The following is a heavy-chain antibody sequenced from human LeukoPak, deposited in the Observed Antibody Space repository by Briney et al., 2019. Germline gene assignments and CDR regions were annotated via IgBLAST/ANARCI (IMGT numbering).Heavy chain of an antibody. CDR1: GFTFSSYA. J-gene: IGHJ6*03. V-gene: IGHV3-23*01. Sequence: GGSLRLSCAASGFTFSSYAMSCVRQAPGKGLEWVSAISGSGGSTYYADSVKGRFTISRDNSKNTLYLQMNSLRAEDTAVYYCANFRDYYYYYMDVWGKGTTVTVSS. CDR3: ANFRDYYYYYMDV. CDR2: ISGSGGST.